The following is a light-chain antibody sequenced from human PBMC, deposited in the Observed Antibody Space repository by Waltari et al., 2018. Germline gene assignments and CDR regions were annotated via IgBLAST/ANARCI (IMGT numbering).Light chain of an antibody. CDR3: QQTYRLIT. V-gene: IGKV1-39*01. J-gene: IGKJ3*01. Sequence: DIQMTQSPSFLSASVADRVTITCRASQRISSYLNWYQMKPGKAPQLLIYGASTVQSGVPSRFSGSGFGTDFTLTISSLQPEDFATYYCQQTYRLITFGPGTKVDLK. CDR2: GAS. CDR1: QRISSY.